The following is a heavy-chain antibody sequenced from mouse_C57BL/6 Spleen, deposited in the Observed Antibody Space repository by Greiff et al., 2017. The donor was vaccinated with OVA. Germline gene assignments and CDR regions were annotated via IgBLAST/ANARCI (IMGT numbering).Heavy chain of an antibody. CDR3: ARKDHSAGYGFAY. J-gene: IGHJ3*01. Sequence: QVQLQQPGAELVKPGASVKMSCKASGYTFTSYWITWVKQRPGQGLEWIGDIYPGSGSTNYNEKFKSKATLTVDTSSSTAYMQLSSLTSEDSAGYDGARKDHSAGYGFAYWGEGTLVTVSA. CDR2: IYPGSGST. D-gene: IGHD3-2*02. V-gene: IGHV1-55*01. CDR1: GYTFTSYW.